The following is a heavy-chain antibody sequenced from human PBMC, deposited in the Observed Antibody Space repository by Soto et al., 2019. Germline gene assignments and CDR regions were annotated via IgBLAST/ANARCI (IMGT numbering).Heavy chain of an antibody. Sequence: QVQLVESGGGVVQPGRSLRLSCAASGFTFSSYAMHWVRQAPGKGLEWVAVISYDGSNKYYADSVKGRFTISRDNSKNTLYLQMNTLRAEDTAVYYCARDRAKRAIAVWGHGTTVTVSS. CDR2: ISYDGSNK. CDR3: ARDRAKRAIAV. D-gene: IGHD3-22*01. V-gene: IGHV3-30-3*01. CDR1: GFTFSSYA. J-gene: IGHJ6*02.